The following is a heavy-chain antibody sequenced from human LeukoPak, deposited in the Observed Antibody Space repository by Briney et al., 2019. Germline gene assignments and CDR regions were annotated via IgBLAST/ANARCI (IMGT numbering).Heavy chain of an antibody. CDR2: IKVDGSEK. Sequence: PGGSLRLSCAASGFTFSDYYMSWIRQAPGKGLEWVANIKVDGSEKYYVDSVKGRFTISRDNAKNSLYLQMNSLRAEDTAVYYCARSVRRLGESPLDYWGQGTLVTASS. J-gene: IGHJ4*02. CDR3: ARSVRRLGESPLDY. CDR1: GFTFSDYY. V-gene: IGHV3-7*01. D-gene: IGHD3-16*01.